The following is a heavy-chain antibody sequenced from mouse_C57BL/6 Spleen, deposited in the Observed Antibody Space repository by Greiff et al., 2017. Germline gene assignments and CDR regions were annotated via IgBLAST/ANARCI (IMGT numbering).Heavy chain of an antibody. CDR1: GFTFTDYY. V-gene: IGHV7-3*01. J-gene: IGHJ2*01. CDR2: IRNKANGYTT. CDR3: ERYTVEGDYGEY. D-gene: IGHD1-1*01. Sequence: DVKLVESGGGLVQPGGSLSLSCAASGFTFTDYYMSWVRQPPGKALEWLGFIRNKANGYTTEYSASVKCRLTNSRDNSQSSLYLQMNALRAEDSAICDCERYTVEGDYGEYWGQGTTLTVSS.